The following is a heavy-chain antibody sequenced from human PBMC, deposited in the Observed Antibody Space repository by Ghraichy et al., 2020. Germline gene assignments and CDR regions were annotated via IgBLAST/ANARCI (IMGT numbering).Heavy chain of an antibody. CDR1: GFTFSTYA. CDR3: ARDPPRSGFAFDY. D-gene: IGHD3-3*01. Sequence: LSLTCAASGFTFSTYAMHWVRQAPGKGLEWVAVIWYDGSNKYYADSVKGRFTISRDNSKNTLYLQMNSLRAEDTAVYYCARDPPRSGFAFDYWGQGTLVTVSS. V-gene: IGHV3-33*01. CDR2: IWYDGSNK. J-gene: IGHJ4*02.